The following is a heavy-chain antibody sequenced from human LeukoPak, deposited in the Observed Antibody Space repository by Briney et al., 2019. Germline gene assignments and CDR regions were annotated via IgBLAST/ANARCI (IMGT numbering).Heavy chain of an antibody. J-gene: IGHJ4*02. V-gene: IGHV4-59*08. CDR2: IYYSGST. CDR1: GGSISSNY. CDR3: ARAGRGGDYGDY. Sequence: SETLSLTCTVSGGSISSNYWSWIRQPPGKGLEWIGYIYYSGSTNYNPSLKSRVTISVDTSKNQFSLKLSSVTAADTAVYYCARAGRGGDYGDYWGQGNLVIVSS. D-gene: IGHD5-24*01.